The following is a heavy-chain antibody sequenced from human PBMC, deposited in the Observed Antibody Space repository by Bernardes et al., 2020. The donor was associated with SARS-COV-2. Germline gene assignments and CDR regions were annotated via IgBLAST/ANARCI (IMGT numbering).Heavy chain of an antibody. V-gene: IGHV3-33*01. D-gene: IGHD3-22*01. Sequence: GSLRLSCAASGFTFSSYGMHWVRQAPGKGLEWVAVIWYDGSNKYYADSVKGRFTISRDNSKNTLYLQMNSLRAEDTAVYYCARDLIGVITYGMDVWGQGTTVTVSS. CDR1: GFTFSSYG. CDR2: IWYDGSNK. J-gene: IGHJ6*02. CDR3: ARDLIGVITYGMDV.